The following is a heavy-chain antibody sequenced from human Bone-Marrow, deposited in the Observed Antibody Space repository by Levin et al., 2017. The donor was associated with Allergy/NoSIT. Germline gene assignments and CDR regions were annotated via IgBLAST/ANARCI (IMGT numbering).Heavy chain of an antibody. CDR2: IFHNVGT. D-gene: IGHD6-13*01. Sequence: SETLSLTCAVSSGSISSNWWSWVRQPPGKGLEWIGEIFHNVGTNYNPSLKSRVSMSVDESKSQFTLKLSSLTAADTALYYCAKEARHYGSSWYGFDSWGHGILVTVSS. V-gene: IGHV4-4*02. CDR3: AKEARHYGSSWYGFDS. CDR1: SGSISSNW. J-gene: IGHJ4*01.